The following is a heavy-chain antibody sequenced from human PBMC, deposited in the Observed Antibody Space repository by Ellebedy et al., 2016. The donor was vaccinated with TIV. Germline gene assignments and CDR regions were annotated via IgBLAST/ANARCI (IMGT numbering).Heavy chain of an antibody. J-gene: IGHJ4*02. D-gene: IGHD7-27*01. CDR1: GGAINSFGYY. Sequence: SETLSLXXTVSGGAINSFGYYWGCIRQPPGEGLEWLATIYYSGTIDYNPSLRSRLTMSRDTSKDQFSLKLTSVTAADTAMYYCVRDSGNWAIDYWGQGTLVTVSS. CDR2: IYYSGTI. CDR3: VRDSGNWAIDY. V-gene: IGHV4-39*07.